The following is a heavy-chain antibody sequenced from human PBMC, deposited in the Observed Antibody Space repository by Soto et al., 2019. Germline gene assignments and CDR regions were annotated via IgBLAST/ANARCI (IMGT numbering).Heavy chain of an antibody. CDR3: ARIGYTTAAH. CDR2: ISSSSSYI. J-gene: IGHJ4*02. V-gene: IGHV3-21*01. D-gene: IGHD5-12*01. Sequence: EVQLMESGGGLVKPGGSLRLSCAASGFTFSSYTMIWVRQAPGKGLEWVSSISSSSSYIYYAASVKGRFTISRDNAKNSLYLQMNSRRAEDTAVYYCARIGYTTAAHWGQGTLVTVSS. CDR1: GFTFSSYT.